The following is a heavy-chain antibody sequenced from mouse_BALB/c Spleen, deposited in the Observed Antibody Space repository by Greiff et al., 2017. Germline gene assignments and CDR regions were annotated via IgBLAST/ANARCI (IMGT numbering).Heavy chain of an antibody. Sequence: VQRVESGPELVKPGASVKISCKASGYTFTDYYINWVKQKPGQGLEWIGWIYPGSGNTKYNEKFKGKATLTVDTSSSTAYMQLSSLTSEDTAVYFCARQGIYYGGAMDYWGQGTSVTVSS. CDR1: GYTFTDYY. J-gene: IGHJ4*01. D-gene: IGHD2-1*01. CDR2: IYPGSGNT. CDR3: ARQGIYYGGAMDY. V-gene: IGHV1-84*02.